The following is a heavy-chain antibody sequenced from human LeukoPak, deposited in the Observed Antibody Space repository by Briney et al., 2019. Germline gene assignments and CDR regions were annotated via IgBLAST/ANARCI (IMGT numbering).Heavy chain of an antibody. D-gene: IGHD5-18*01. CDR3: ARVTPSTWIQLWSYGHGFDI. Sequence: GASVKVSCKASGDTFITYYMYWVRQAPGQGLEWMGWINPNSGGTNYAQKFQGRVTMTRDTSISTAYMELSRLRSDDTAVYYCARVTPSTWIQLWSYGHGFDIWGQGTMVTVSS. V-gene: IGHV1-2*02. CDR1: GDTFITYY. CDR2: INPNSGGT. J-gene: IGHJ3*02.